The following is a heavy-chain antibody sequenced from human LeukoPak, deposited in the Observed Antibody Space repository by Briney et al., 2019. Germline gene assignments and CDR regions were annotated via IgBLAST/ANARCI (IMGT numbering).Heavy chain of an antibody. J-gene: IGHJ5*02. Sequence: GASVKVSCKASGYPFSNYDINWVRQATGQGLEWMGWMNPNSGNTDYARKFQGRVTITRNTSISTAYMELSSLRSEDTAVYYCARGRATVTTHWVDPWGQGTLVTVSS. V-gene: IGHV1-8*03. CDR2: MNPNSGNT. D-gene: IGHD4-11*01. CDR3: ARGRATVTTHWVDP. CDR1: GYPFSNYD.